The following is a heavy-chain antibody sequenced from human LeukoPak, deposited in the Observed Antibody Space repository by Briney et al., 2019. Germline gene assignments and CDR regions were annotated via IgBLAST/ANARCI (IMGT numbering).Heavy chain of an antibody. D-gene: IGHD6-19*01. J-gene: IGHJ4*02. V-gene: IGHV4-39*02. Sequence: SETLSLTCTVSGGSLSSSSYYWGWIRQTPGKGLEWIGSIYYSGNTYYNPSLKSRVTVSVDTSKNQFSLKLNTVTAADTAVYYCARDLSHSGWYQEGYWGQGTLVTVSS. CDR1: GGSLSSSSYY. CDR2: IYYSGNT. CDR3: ARDLSHSGWYQEGY.